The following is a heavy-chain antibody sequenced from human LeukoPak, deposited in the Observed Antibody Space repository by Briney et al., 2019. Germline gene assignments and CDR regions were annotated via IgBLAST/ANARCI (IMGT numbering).Heavy chain of an antibody. Sequence: GGSRRLSCAASRFTFSDHYMDRVRQAPGKGLEWVARIRNRAKSYTTQYAPSVKDRFTISRDDSRNSVYLQMNSLKTEDTAVYFCARVGDYYDTRGFSSDAFDIWGLGTMVTVSS. CDR3: ARVGDYYDTRGFSSDAFDI. J-gene: IGHJ3*02. V-gene: IGHV3-72*01. CDR2: IRNRAKSYTT. CDR1: RFTFSDHY. D-gene: IGHD3-22*01.